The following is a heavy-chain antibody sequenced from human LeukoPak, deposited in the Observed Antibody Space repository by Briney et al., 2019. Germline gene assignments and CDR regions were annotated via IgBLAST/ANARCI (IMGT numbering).Heavy chain of an antibody. J-gene: IGHJ5*02. D-gene: IGHD2-2*01. CDR3: AKNAALGYCSSTSCPIDP. Sequence: GGSLRLSCAASGFTFSSYAITWVRQAPGKGLEWVSGISGSGDSTHYADSVKGRFTISRDNSKNTLYLQVKSLRAEDTALYYCAKNAALGYCSSTSCPIDPWGQGTLVTVSS. CDR1: GFTFSSYA. CDR2: ISGSGDST. V-gene: IGHV3-23*01.